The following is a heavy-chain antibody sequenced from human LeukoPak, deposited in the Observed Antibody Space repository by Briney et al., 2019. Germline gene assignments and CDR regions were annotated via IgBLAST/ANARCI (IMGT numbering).Heavy chain of an antibody. CDR3: AADLYCSGGSCSVH. CDR2: IVVGSGNT. J-gene: IGHJ4*02. D-gene: IGHD2-15*01. CDR1: GFTFSNSA. Sequence: SVKVSCKASGFTFSNSAMQWVRQARGQRLECIGWIVVGSGNTNYAQKFQQRLTITRDMSTSTAYMELSSLRSEDTAVYFCAADLYCSGGSCSVHWGQGTLVTVSS. V-gene: IGHV1-58*02.